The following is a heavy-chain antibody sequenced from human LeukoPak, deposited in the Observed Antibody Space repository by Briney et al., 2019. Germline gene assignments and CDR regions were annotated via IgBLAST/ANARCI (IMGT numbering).Heavy chain of an antibody. CDR3: ARSHVQLIWVGELSPSFDY. CDR2: IHHSGST. CDR1: GYSISSGYY. V-gene: IGHV4-38-2*02. D-gene: IGHD3-10*01. J-gene: IGHJ4*02. Sequence: SETLSLTCTVSGYSISSGYYWGWIRQPPGKGLEWIGIIHHSGSTYYTPSLKRRVTISVDTSKNQFYLKLSSLTAADTAVCYCARSHVQLIWVGELSPSFDYWGQGTLVTVAS.